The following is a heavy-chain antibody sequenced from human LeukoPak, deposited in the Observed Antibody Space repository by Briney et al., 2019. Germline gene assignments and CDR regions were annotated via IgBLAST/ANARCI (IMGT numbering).Heavy chain of an antibody. D-gene: IGHD3-3*02. CDR3: AKDIGHLTYYFDY. V-gene: IGHV3-9*01. J-gene: IGHJ4*02. CDR2: ISWNSGSI. Sequence: GGSLRLSCAASGFTFDDYAMHWVRQAPGKGLEWVSGISWNSGSIGYADSVKGRFTISRDNAKSSLYLQMNSLRAEDTALYYCAKDIGHLTYYFDYWGQGTLVTVSS. CDR1: GFTFDDYA.